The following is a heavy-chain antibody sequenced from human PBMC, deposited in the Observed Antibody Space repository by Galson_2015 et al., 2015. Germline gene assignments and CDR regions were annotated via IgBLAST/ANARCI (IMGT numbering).Heavy chain of an antibody. CDR2: ISGSGDST. Sequence: SLRLSCAASGFSFSTYAINWVRQAPGKGLEWVSGISGSGDSTYYADSVKGRFSISRDNSKNTLFLQMNSLRAEDTAVYYCAKDVLSRYSSGWYGRFDLWGRGTLVTVSS. J-gene: IGHJ2*01. CDR3: AKDVLSRYSSGWYGRFDL. CDR1: GFSFSTYA. D-gene: IGHD6-19*01. V-gene: IGHV3-23*01.